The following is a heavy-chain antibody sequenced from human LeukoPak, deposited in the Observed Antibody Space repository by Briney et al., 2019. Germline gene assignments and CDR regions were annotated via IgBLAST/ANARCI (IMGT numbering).Heavy chain of an antibody. CDR2: ISGSGSST. V-gene: IGHV3-23*01. Sequence: GGSLRLSCAASGFTFSSYAMSWVRQAPGKGLEWVSAISGSGSSTYYADSVKGRFTISRDNAKKSLYLQMNSLRAEDTAVYYCDRDFGLIGTKRSFDIWGQGTMVTVSS. CDR3: DRDFGLIGTKRSFDI. D-gene: IGHD1-7*01. CDR1: GFTFSSYA. J-gene: IGHJ3*02.